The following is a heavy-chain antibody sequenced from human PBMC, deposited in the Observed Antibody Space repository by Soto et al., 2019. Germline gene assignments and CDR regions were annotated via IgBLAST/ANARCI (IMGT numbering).Heavy chain of an antibody. CDR1: GFSLTTSGVG. J-gene: IGHJ5*02. D-gene: IGHD4-17*01. Sequence: QITLKESGPTLVKPTQTLTLTCTFSGFSLTTSGVGVGWIRQPPGKALEWLALIYWDDDKRYSPSLKSRPTGTQDXXKNQVVLTMTNMDPADTATYFCAHRTTTVTWWFDPWGQGTLVTVSS. V-gene: IGHV2-5*02. CDR2: IYWDDDK. CDR3: AHRTTTVTWWFDP.